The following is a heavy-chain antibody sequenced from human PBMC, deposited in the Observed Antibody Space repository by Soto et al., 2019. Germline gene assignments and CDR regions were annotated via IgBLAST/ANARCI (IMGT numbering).Heavy chain of an antibody. Sequence: QVQLVESGGGLVKPGGSLRLSCAASGFTFSDYYMSWIRQAPGKGLEWVSYISSSGSTIYYAASVKGRFTIPRDNAKNPMYLKMNGLKPKKTAVNYCARDRNGRSSYIWGIYPDTYWGQGTLVTVSS. CDR2: ISSSGSTI. CDR1: GFTFSDYY. CDR3: ARDRNGRSSYIWGIYPDTY. D-gene: IGHD3-16*02. J-gene: IGHJ4*02. V-gene: IGHV3-11*01.